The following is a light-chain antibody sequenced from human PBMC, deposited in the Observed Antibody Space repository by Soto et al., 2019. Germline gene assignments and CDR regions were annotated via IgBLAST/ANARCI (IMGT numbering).Light chain of an antibody. V-gene: IGKV3-11*01. J-gene: IGKJ2*01. CDR3: QQRSIWYT. CDR2: GAS. CDR1: QRVSSY. Sequence: EIVLTQSPATLSLSPGERATLSCRASQRVSSYLAWYQQKPGQAPRLLIYGASNRATGIPARFSGSGSGTDFTITISSLEPEDFAVYYCQQRSIWYTFGQGTKLEI.